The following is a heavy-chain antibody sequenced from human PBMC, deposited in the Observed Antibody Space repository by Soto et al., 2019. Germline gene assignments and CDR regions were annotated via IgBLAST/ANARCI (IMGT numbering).Heavy chain of an antibody. CDR2: ISRDGGSE. CDR3: ARDGGFGEVSPRTNYYYGMDV. Sequence: QVQLVESGGGVVQPGKSLRLSCVYSGFTLSPYSLHWVRQPPGKGLEWVAVISRDGGSEYYADSVRGRFTISRDHSKSTLYLEMNSLRTEATAVYFCARDGGFGEVSPRTNYYYGMDVWGRGTTVTVSS. V-gene: IGHV3-30*04. J-gene: IGHJ6*02. D-gene: IGHD3-10*01. CDR1: GFTLSPYS.